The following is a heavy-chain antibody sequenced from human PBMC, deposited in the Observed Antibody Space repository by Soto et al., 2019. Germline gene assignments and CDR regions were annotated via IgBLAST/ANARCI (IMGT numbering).Heavy chain of an antibody. CDR2: IIPIFGTA. J-gene: IGHJ3*02. V-gene: IGHV1-69*01. D-gene: IGHD2-2*01. CDR3: ARHCSSTSCYDAFDI. CDR1: GGTFSSYA. Sequence: QVQLVQSGAEVKKPGSSVKVSCKASGGTFSSYAISWVRQAPGQGLEWMGGIIPIFGTANYAQKFQGRVTVSADESTCTAYMELSSLRSEDTAVYYCARHCSSTSCYDAFDIGGQGTMVTGSS.